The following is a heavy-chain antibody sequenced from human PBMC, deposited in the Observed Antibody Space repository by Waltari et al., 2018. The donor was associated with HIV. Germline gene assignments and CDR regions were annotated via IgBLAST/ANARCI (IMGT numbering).Heavy chain of an antibody. D-gene: IGHD5-18*01. CDR2: ISSSGSSI. V-gene: IGHV3-48*03. CDR1: GFIFSSYA. CDR3: AKVREKQLWLRNWDFDL. J-gene: IGHJ2*01. Sequence: EVKLVEPGGGLVQPGGSVRLSGAASGFIFSSYAMNCYRQSPGKGLEWISYISSSGSSIYYADSVKGRFTISRDNGKKSLYLQMNILRAEDTAVYYCAKVREKQLWLRNWDFDLWGRGTLVTVSS.